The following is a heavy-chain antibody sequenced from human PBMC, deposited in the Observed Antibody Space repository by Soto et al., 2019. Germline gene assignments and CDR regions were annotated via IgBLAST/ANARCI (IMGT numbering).Heavy chain of an antibody. CDR3: ARYCVGGSCYVGAFAI. Sequence: QMQLQESGPGLVKPSGTLSLTCTVSGVSINSANWWTWVRQSPGKGLEWIGEIYHSGSTNFNPSRKSRVTKSVDKSKNPFYQDLTPVTSANTATYYCARYCVGGSCYVGAFAIWGQGTMVNVSS. CDR1: GVSINSANW. CDR2: IYHSGST. J-gene: IGHJ3*02. V-gene: IGHV4-4*02. D-gene: IGHD2-15*01.